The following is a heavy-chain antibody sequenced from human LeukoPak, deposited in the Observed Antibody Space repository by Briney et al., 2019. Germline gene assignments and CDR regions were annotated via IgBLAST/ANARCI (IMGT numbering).Heavy chain of an antibody. Sequence: SVKVSCKASGYTFTSNHIHWVRQAPGQGLEWMGGIIPIFGTANYAQKFQGRVTITADESTSTAYMELSSLRSEDTAVYYCARANYGYPYYFDYWGQGTLVTVSS. CDR1: GYTFTSNH. CDR2: IIPIFGTA. CDR3: ARANYGYPYYFDY. D-gene: IGHD5-18*01. V-gene: IGHV1-69*13. J-gene: IGHJ4*02.